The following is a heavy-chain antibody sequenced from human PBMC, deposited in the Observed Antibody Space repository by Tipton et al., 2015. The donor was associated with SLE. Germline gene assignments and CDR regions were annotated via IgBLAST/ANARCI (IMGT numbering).Heavy chain of an antibody. V-gene: IGHV4-34*12. CDR2: VIHSGST. J-gene: IGHJ4*02. CDR1: GASFSNYY. Sequence: TLSLTCAVYGASFSNYYWGWIRQPPGKGLEWIGEVIHSGSTNYNPSLKSRVSISVDTSKNQFSLKLTSVTAADTAVYYCARGVSEQQLVPVYLFNNWGQRTLVTDS. CDR3: ARGVSEQQLVPVYLFNN. D-gene: IGHD6-13*01.